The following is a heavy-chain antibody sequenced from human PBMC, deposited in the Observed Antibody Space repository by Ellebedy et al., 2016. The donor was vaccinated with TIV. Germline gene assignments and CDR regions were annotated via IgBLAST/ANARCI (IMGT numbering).Heavy chain of an antibody. D-gene: IGHD3-10*01. V-gene: IGHV3-30*03. CDR1: GFPFGTFG. CDR2: ISYDGSKK. CDR3: ARDQGYGSGSFTGFDY. Sequence: GESLKISCAASGFPFGTFGMHWVRQTPGKGLEWVAVISYDGSKKYYADSVMSRFTISRDNSNNTLYLQMHSLRPEDTSVYYCARDQGYGSGSFTGFDYWGQGALVTVSS. J-gene: IGHJ4*02.